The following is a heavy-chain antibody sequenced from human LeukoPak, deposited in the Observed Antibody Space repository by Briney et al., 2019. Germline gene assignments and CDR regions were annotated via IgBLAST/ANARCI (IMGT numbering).Heavy chain of an antibody. D-gene: IGHD3-10*01. Sequence: GGSLRLSCADSGFTFISYEMNWVRQAPGKGLEWVSYISSSGSAIYYADSVKGRFTISRDNAKNSLYLQMNSLRAEDTAVYYCAIEYYCSGNFHFDYWGQGTLVTVSS. J-gene: IGHJ4*02. CDR1: GFTFISYE. V-gene: IGHV3-48*03. CDR3: AIEYYCSGNFHFDY. CDR2: ISSSGSAI.